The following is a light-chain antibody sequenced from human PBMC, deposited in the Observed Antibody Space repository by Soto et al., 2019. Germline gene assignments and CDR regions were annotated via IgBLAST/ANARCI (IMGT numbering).Light chain of an antibody. CDR1: QSVSSN. CDR3: QQYNNWTPYT. CDR2: GAS. Sequence: EIVMTQSPATLSVSPGERATISCRASQSVSSNLAWYQQKPGQAPRLLIYGASTRATGIAARFSGSGSGTEVTLTINRLQTEDFAVNYCQQYNNWTPYTFGQGNKLEIK. V-gene: IGKV3-15*01. J-gene: IGKJ2*01.